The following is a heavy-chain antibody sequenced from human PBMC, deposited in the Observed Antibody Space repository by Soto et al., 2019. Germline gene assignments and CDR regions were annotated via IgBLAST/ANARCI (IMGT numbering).Heavy chain of an antibody. V-gene: IGHV4-59*01. CDR1: GGSISSYY. Sequence: LSLTCTVSGGSISSYYWSWIRQPPGKGLEWIGYIYYSGSTNYNPSLKSRVTISVDTSKNQFSLKLSSVTAADTAVYYCARVYDSSGSTLGYYFDYWGQGTLVTVSS. J-gene: IGHJ4*02. CDR3: ARVYDSSGSTLGYYFDY. D-gene: IGHD3-22*01. CDR2: IYYSGST.